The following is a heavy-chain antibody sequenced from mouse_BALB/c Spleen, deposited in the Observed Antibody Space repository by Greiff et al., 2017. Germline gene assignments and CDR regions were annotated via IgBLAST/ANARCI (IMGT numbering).Heavy chain of an antibody. D-gene: IGHD2-2*01. CDR1: GYSITSGYY. CDR2: ISYDGSN. CDR3: ARGGLRPDY. J-gene: IGHJ2*01. V-gene: IGHV3-6*02. Sequence: EVQRVESGPGLVKPSQSLSLTCSVTGYSITSGYYWNWIRQFPGNKLEWMGYISYDGSNNYNPSLKNRISITRDTSKNQFFLKLNSVTTEDTATYYCARGGLRPDYWGQGTTLTVSS.